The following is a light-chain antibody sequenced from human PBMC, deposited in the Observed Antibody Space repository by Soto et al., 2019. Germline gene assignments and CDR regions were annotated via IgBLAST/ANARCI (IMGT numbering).Light chain of an antibody. Sequence: EIVLTRSPGTLSLSPGERATLSCRASESVSSSYLAWYQQKPGQAPRLLIYGASSRATGTPDRFSGSGSGTDFTLTISRLEPEDFAVYYCQHYGSSPPWTFGQGTKVDIK. CDR2: GAS. CDR1: ESVSSSY. CDR3: QHYGSSPPWT. V-gene: IGKV3-20*01. J-gene: IGKJ1*01.